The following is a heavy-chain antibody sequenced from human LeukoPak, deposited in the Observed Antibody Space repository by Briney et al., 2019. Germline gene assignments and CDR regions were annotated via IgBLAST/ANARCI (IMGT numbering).Heavy chain of an antibody. D-gene: IGHD2-15*01. CDR2: ILTNGNT. CDR3: ARSARVEPGTGYYFDS. Sequence: SETLSLTCTVSGGSINGYFRSWMRQPAGKGLEWIGRILTNGNTDYNPSLNSRVTMSMDTSRNQFSLKLRSVSAADTAVYYCARSARVEPGTGYYFDSWGRGTLVTVSS. J-gene: IGHJ4*02. CDR1: GGSINGYF. V-gene: IGHV4-4*07.